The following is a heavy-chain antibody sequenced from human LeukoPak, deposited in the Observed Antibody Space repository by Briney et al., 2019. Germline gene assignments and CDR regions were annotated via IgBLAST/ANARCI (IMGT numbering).Heavy chain of an antibody. V-gene: IGHV1-2*02. CDR3: ARDRANVHYYDSSGSDAFDI. D-gene: IGHD3-22*01. Sequence: ASAKVSCKASGYTFTGYYMHWVRQAPGQGLEWMGWINPNSGGTNYAQKFQGRVTMTRDTSISTAYMELSRLRSDDTAVYYCARDRANVHYYDSSGSDAFDIWGQGTMVTVSS. CDR1: GYTFTGYY. J-gene: IGHJ3*02. CDR2: INPNSGGT.